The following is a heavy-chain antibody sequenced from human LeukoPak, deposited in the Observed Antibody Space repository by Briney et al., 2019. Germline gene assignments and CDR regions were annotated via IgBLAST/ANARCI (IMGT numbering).Heavy chain of an antibody. CDR3: ARGYCSSTSCYTENWFDP. CDR1: GYTFTSYD. D-gene: IGHD2-2*02. J-gene: IGHJ5*02. CDR2: MNPNSGNT. Sequence: ASVKVSCKASGYTFTSYDINWVRQATGQGLEWMGWMNPNSGNTGYAQKFQGRVTMTRNTSISTACMELSSLRSEDTAVYYCARGYCSSTSCYTENWFDPWGQGTLVTVSS. V-gene: IGHV1-8*01.